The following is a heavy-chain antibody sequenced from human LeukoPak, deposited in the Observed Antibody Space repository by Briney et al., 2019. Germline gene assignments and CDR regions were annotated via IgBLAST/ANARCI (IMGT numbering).Heavy chain of an antibody. J-gene: IGHJ4*02. CDR1: GFTFSSYA. CDR3: ARGRGWVDH. V-gene: IGHV3-23*01. CDR2: ITRSGDSA. D-gene: IGHD3-16*01. Sequence: GGSLRLSCAASGFTFSSYAMSWVRQAPGKGLEWVSAITRSGDSAYYVDSVKGRFTISRDNARNSVNLQLNSLRVEDTALYYCARGRGWVDHWGQGTLVTVSS.